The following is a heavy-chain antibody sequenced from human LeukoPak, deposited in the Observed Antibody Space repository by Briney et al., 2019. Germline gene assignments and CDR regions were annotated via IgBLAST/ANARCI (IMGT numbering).Heavy chain of an antibody. D-gene: IGHD6-13*01. CDR1: GFTFSDYT. CDR3: AREGPRIAAAGPFDY. V-gene: IGHV3-23*01. Sequence: GGSLRLSCAASGFTFSDYTLTWVRQAPGKGLEWVSAIPGSGGSTYYADSVKGRFTISRDNAKNSLYLQMNSLRAEDTAVYYCAREGPRIAAAGPFDYWGQGTLVTVSS. CDR2: IPGSGGST. J-gene: IGHJ4*02.